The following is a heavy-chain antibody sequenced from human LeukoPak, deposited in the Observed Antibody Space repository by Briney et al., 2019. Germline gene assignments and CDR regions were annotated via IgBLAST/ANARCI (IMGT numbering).Heavy chain of an antibody. D-gene: IGHD3-10*01. CDR3: ARLVREVTNFES. V-gene: IGHV3-7*01. CDR2: IKQEGSEK. Sequence: PGGSLRLSCGASGFTFSSYWMSWVRQAPGKGLEWVANIKQEGSEKYYVDSVKGRFTISRDNAKNSLYLQMNNLRAEDTAVYYCARLVREVTNFESWGQGTLVTVSS. J-gene: IGHJ4*02. CDR1: GFTFSSYW.